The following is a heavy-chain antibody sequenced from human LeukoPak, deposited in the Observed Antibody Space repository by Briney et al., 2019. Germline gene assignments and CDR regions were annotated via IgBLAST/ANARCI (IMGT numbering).Heavy chain of an antibody. V-gene: IGHV1-18*01. CDR1: GYTFTSYG. D-gene: IGHD3-9*01. CDR2: ISAYNGNT. CDR3: ARSYYDILTGYYPLDY. J-gene: IGHJ4*02. Sequence: ASVKVSCKASGYTFTSYGISWVRQAPGQGLEWMEWISAYNGNTNYAQKLQGRVTMTTDTSTSTAYMELRSLRSDDTAVYYCARSYYDILTGYYPLDYWGQGTLVTVSS.